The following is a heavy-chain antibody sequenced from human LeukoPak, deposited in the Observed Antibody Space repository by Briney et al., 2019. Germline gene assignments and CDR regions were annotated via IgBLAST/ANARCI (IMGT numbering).Heavy chain of an antibody. J-gene: IGHJ5*02. CDR1: GGSISSSSYY. D-gene: IGHD2-15*01. CDR3: ARRGRYCSGGSCFIGLFDP. CDR2: IYYSGIT. Sequence: TSETLSLTCTVSGGSISSSSYYWGWIRQPPGKGLEWIGSIYYSGITYYNPSLKSRVTISVDTSKNQFSLKLSSVTAADTAVYYCARRGRYCSGGSCFIGLFDPWGQGTLVTVSS. V-gene: IGHV4-39*01.